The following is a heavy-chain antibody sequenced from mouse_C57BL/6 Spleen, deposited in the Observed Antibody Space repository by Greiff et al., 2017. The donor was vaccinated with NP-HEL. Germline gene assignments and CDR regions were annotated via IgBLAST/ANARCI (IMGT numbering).Heavy chain of an antibody. CDR3: TSGEVVATDYFDY. Sequence: EVQLQQSGAELVRPGASVKLSCTASGFNIKDDYMHWVKQRPEQGLEWIGWIDPENGDTEYASKFQGKATITADTSSNTAYLQLSSLTSEDTAVYYCTSGEVVATDYFDYWGQGTTLTVSS. CDR1: GFNIKDDY. D-gene: IGHD1-1*01. V-gene: IGHV14-4*01. J-gene: IGHJ2*01. CDR2: IDPENGDT.